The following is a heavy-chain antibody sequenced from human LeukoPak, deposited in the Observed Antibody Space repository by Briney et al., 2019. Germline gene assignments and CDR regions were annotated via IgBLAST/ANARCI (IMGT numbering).Heavy chain of an antibody. D-gene: IGHD4-23*01. J-gene: IGHJ4*02. CDR1: GYTFTGYY. V-gene: IGHV1-69*13. CDR2: IIPIFGTA. Sequence: SVKVSCKASGYTFTGYYMHWVRQAPGQGLEWMGGIIPIFGTANYAQKFQGRVTITADEPTSTAYMELSSLRSEDTAVYYCARDRTVVTPAYYFDYWGQGTLVTVSS. CDR3: ARDRTVVTPAYYFDY.